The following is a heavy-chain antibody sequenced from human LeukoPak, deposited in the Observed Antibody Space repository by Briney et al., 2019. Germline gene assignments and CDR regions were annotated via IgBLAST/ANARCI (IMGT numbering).Heavy chain of an antibody. D-gene: IGHD3-22*01. CDR1: GFTFSSYA. V-gene: IGHV3-23*01. CDR2: ISGSGGST. Sequence: GGSLRLSCAASGFTFSSYAMSWVRQALGKGLEWVSAISGSGGSTYYADSVKGRFTISRDNSKNTLYLQMNSLRAEDTAVYYCAKPPYYYDSSGYYGPFDYWGQGTLVTVSS. CDR3: AKPPYYYDSSGYYGPFDY. J-gene: IGHJ4*02.